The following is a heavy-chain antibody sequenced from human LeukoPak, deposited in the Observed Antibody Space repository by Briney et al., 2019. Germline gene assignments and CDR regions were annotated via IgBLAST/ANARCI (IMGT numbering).Heavy chain of an antibody. CDR3: AKDLSGSPYYYYGMDV. CDR1: GFTFSTYA. J-gene: IGHJ6*02. Sequence: GGSLRLSRAASGFTFSTYAMSWVRQAPGKGLEWVSVISNTGAPTYYADSVKGRFTISRDNSKNTLYLQMNSLRAEDTAVYYCAKDLSGSPYYYYGMDVWGQGTTVTVSS. V-gene: IGHV3-23*01. CDR2: ISNTGAPT. D-gene: IGHD3-10*01.